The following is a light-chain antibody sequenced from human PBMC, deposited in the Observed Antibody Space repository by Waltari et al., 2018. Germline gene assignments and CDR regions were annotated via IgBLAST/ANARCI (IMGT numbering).Light chain of an antibody. J-gene: IGKJ1*01. Sequence: ENVLTQSPSTLSLSPGERVTLSCRASHSVSSRYLAWYQQKPGQAPRLLIYGAMNRAPGIPDRFSGSGLATDFTFTISRLEPEDSAVYYCQQYGSTPWTFGQGTKVEIK. V-gene: IGKV3-20*01. CDR1: HSVSSRY. CDR3: QQYGSTPWT. CDR2: GAM.